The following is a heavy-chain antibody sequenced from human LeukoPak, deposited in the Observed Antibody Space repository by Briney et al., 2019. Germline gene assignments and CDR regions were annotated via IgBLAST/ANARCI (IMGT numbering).Heavy chain of an antibody. D-gene: IGHD6-13*01. CDR1: GFTFSSYW. Sequence: GGSLRLSCAASGFTFSSYWMHWVRQAPGKGLVWVSRVNSGGSSTGYADSVKGRFTISRDNAKNTLYLQMNSLRAEDTAVYYCARDSGAAAAEGIDYWGQGTLVTVSS. J-gene: IGHJ4*02. CDR3: ARDSGAAAAEGIDY. CDR2: VNSGGSST. V-gene: IGHV3-74*01.